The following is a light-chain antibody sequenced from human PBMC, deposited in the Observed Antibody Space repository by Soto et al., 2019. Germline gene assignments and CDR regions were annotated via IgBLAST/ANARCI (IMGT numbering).Light chain of an antibody. CDR2: DVS. J-gene: IGLJ3*02. CDR1: SSDVGSYNY. Sequence: QSALTQPRSVSGSPGQSVTISCTGTSSDVGSYNYVSWYQQHPGKAPKLMIYDVSKRPSGVPDRFSGSKSGNTASLTISGLQAEDEADYYCCSYAGSYTWVFGGGTKVTV. CDR3: CSYAGSYTWV. V-gene: IGLV2-11*01.